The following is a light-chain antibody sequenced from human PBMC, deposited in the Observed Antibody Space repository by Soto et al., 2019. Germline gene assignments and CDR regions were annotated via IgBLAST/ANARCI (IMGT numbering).Light chain of an antibody. CDR1: SSDVGGYNL. J-gene: IGLJ1*01. V-gene: IGLV2-14*01. Sequence: QSALTQPASVSGSPGQSITISCTGTSSDVGGYNLVAWYQQYPDKAPQLMIFDVNTRPSGVSNRFSGSKSGNTASLPISGLQDEDEADYYCSSYKSSSTRPYVFGTGTQLTVL. CDR2: DVN. CDR3: SSYKSSSTRPYV.